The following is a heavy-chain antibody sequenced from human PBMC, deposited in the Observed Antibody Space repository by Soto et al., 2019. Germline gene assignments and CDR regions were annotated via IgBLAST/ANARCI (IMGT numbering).Heavy chain of an antibody. Sequence: QVQLQESGPGLVKPSQTLSLTCTVSGDSINNAAYYWGWIRQHPARGLECIGYIYYSGITYYSPSFKSRLSMSVDTSENQFSLKLTSVTAADTAVYYCARFSAELSFLNWGQGTLVTVSS. CDR1: GDSINNAAYY. D-gene: IGHD3-16*02. J-gene: IGHJ4*02. CDR2: IYYSGIT. V-gene: IGHV4-31*03. CDR3: ARFSAELSFLN.